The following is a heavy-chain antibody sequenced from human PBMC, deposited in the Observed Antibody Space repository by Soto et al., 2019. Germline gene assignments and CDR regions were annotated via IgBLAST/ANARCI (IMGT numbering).Heavy chain of an antibody. CDR3: ARTAVTPLDTGWFDP. J-gene: IGHJ5*02. Sequence: PGESLKISCKGSGYSFTSYWIGWVRQMPGKGLEWMGIIYPGDSDTRYSPSFQGQVTISADKSISTAYLQWSSLKASDTAMYYCARTAVTPLDTGWFDPWGQGTLVTVSS. CDR2: IYPGDSDT. V-gene: IGHV5-51*01. D-gene: IGHD5-18*01. CDR1: GYSFTSYW.